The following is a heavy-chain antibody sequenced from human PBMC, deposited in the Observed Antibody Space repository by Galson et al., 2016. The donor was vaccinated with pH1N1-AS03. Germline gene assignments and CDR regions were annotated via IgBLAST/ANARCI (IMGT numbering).Heavy chain of an antibody. V-gene: IGHV3-15*01. CDR1: GRIFSNLR. Sequence: SLRLSCAASGRIFSNLRMMWVRQSPGKGPEWVGRIKSTVHGETTDYAAPVKGRFTISRDDSKNTVYLQMNSLKTEDTALYYCTTDVPMSGGALDSWGQGTPVTVSS. D-gene: IGHD3-16*01. CDR3: TTDVPMSGGALDS. J-gene: IGHJ4*02. CDR2: IKSTVHGETT.